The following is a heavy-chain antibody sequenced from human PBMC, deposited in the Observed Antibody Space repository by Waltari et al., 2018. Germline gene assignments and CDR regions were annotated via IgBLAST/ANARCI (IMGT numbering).Heavy chain of an antibody. CDR3: ARDRRWELRGFDY. J-gene: IGHJ4*02. CDR2: ISSSSTI. V-gene: IGHV3-48*01. D-gene: IGHD1-26*01. CDR1: GFTFSSYS. Sequence: EVQLVESGGGLVQPGGSLRLSCAASGFTFSSYSMNWVRQAPGKGLEWVSYISSSSTIYYADSVKGRFTISRDNAKNSRYLKMNSLRAEDTAVYYCARDRRWELRGFDYWGQGTLVTVSS.